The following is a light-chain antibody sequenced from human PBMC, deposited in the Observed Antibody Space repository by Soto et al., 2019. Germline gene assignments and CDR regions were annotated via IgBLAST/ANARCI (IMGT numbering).Light chain of an antibody. V-gene: IGKV3-20*01. CDR2: GAS. J-gene: IGKJ1*01. CDR1: QTIRSNY. CDR3: QQYGSSPST. Sequence: ETVLTQSPGTLSLSPGERATISCRASQTIRSNYLACYRQTPGQAPRLLIYGASNRATGIADRFSGSGSGTDFTLIISRLVPEDVALYYCQQYGSSPSTFGQGTKVEIK.